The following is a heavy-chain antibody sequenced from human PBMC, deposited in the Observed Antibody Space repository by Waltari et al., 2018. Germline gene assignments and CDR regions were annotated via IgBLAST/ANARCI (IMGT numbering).Heavy chain of an antibody. J-gene: IGHJ4*02. Sequence: QVQLVQSGAEVKKPGSSVKVSCKASGGTFSSYAIRWVRQAPGHELEWMGGIIPIFGTANYAQKFQGRVTITADESTSTAYMELSSLRSEDTAVYYCARERSTYYYGSGSYSTVLDYWGQGTLVTVSS. V-gene: IGHV1-69*01. CDR3: ARERSTYYYGSGSYSTVLDY. D-gene: IGHD3-10*01. CDR1: GGTFSSYA. CDR2: IIPIFGTA.